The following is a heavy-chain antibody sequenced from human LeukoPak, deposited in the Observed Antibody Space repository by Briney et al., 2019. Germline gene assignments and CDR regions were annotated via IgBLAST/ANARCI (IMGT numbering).Heavy chain of an antibody. CDR3: ARDTARSPIVIVPPAKPNYYFAY. Sequence: ASVKVSCKASEYTFSGYYMHWVRQAPGQGLEWMGWINPNSGDTEYLQKFQDGVTMTWDMSISTAYMELSRLRSDDTAVYYCARDTARSPIVIVPPAKPNYYFAYWGQGTLVTVSS. CDR2: INPNSGDT. J-gene: IGHJ4*02. CDR1: EYTFSGYY. V-gene: IGHV1-2*02. D-gene: IGHD2-2*02.